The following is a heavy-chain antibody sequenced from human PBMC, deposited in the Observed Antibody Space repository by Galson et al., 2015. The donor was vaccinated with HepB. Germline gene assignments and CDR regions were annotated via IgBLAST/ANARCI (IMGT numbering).Heavy chain of an antibody. Sequence: SLRLSCAASGFTFSSYAMSWVRQAPGKGLEWVSGISGSGGSTYYADSVKGRFTISRDKSKNTLYLQMNSLRAEDTAVYYCSKEGYSGSYGQDFDYWGQGTLVTVSS. J-gene: IGHJ4*02. CDR1: GFTFSSYA. CDR2: ISGSGGST. CDR3: SKEGYSGSYGQDFDY. V-gene: IGHV3-23*01. D-gene: IGHD1-26*01.